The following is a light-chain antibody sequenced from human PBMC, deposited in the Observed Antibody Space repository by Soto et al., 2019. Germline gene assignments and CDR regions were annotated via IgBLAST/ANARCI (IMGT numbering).Light chain of an antibody. CDR3: QQYKNWPLT. CDR2: AVS. Sequence: EIVMTQSPATLSVSPGERATLSCRASQSLGTDLAWYQQKPGQAPRLLIYAVSSRAIGIPARFSGGGSGTDFTLTISSLQSEDFAVYYCQQYKNWPLTVGGGTKVEIK. V-gene: IGKV3-15*01. CDR1: QSLGTD. J-gene: IGKJ4*01.